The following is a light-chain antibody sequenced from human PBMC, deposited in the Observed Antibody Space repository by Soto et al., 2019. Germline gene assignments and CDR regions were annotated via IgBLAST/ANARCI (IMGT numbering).Light chain of an antibody. CDR1: QSVLYSTNNKNY. V-gene: IGKV4-1*01. J-gene: IGKJ4*01. CDR3: QQYYITPLT. CDR2: WAA. Sequence: DIVMTQSPDSLAVSLGERATINCKSSQSVLYSTNNKNYLAWYQQKPGQPPKLLIYWAATRESGVPDRFSGSGSGTDFTLTISSLQAEDVAVYYCQQYYITPLTFGGGTKLEIK.